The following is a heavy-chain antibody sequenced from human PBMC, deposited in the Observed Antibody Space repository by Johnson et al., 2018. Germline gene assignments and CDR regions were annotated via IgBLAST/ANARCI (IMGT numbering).Heavy chain of an antibody. V-gene: IGHV3-9*01. CDR2: ISWNSGSI. CDR1: GFTFDDYG. Sequence: VQLVQSGGGVVRPGGSLRLSCAASGFTFDDYGMSWVRQAPGKGLEWVSGISWNSGSIGYAASVKGRFIISRDNAKNSLYLQMNSLRAEDTALYYCAKSVGSMVRGAMDVWGQGTTVTVSS. J-gene: IGHJ6*02. D-gene: IGHD3-10*01. CDR3: AKSVGSMVRGAMDV.